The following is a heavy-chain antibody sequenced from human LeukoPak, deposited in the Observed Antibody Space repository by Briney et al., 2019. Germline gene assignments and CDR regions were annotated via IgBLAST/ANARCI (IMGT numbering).Heavy chain of an antibody. CDR3: ARDRDRSGSQSY. D-gene: IGHD1-26*01. V-gene: IGHV1-18*01. Sequence: GASVKVSCKASGYTFTSYGISWVRQAPGQGLEWMGWIGANNGNTKYNTKYAQNLQGRVTMTTDISTSTAYMELRTLRSDDTAVYYCARDRDRSGSQSYWGQGTLVTVSS. J-gene: IGHJ4*02. CDR1: GYTFTSYG. CDR2: IGANNGNTKYNT.